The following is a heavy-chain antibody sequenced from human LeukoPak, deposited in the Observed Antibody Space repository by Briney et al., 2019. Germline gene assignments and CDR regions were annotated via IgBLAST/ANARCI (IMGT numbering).Heavy chain of an antibody. D-gene: IGHD1-7*01. CDR1: GGIFSSYA. CDR3: ARANNWNYALNY. CDR2: ISTGNGNT. Sequence: ASVKVSCKASGGIFSSYAISWVRQAPGQGLEWMGWISTGNGNTNYGQKFQGRVTMTTDTSTGTAYMELRSLGSDDTAIYYCARANNWNYALNYWGQGTLVTVSS. J-gene: IGHJ4*02. V-gene: IGHV1-18*01.